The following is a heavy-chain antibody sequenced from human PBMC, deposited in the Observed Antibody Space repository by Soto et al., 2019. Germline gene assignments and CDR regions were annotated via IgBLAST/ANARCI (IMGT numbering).Heavy chain of an antibody. Sequence: PGXSSKLSCRAAVGTFSSYAISWVRQAPGQGLEWMGGIIPIFGTANYAQKFQGRVTITADKSTSTAYMELSSLRSEDTAVYYCARGRDWHYYFDYWGHGTLVTVSS. CDR3: ARGRDWHYYFDY. CDR2: IIPIFGTA. D-gene: IGHD3-9*01. V-gene: IGHV1-69*06. J-gene: IGHJ4*01. CDR1: VGTFSSYA.